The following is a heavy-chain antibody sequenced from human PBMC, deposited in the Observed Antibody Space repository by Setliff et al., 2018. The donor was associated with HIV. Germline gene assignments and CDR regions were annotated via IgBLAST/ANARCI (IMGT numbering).Heavy chain of an antibody. V-gene: IGHV3-9*01. CDR2: ISWNSGSI. J-gene: IGHJ4*02. D-gene: IGHD5-12*01. CDR1: GFTFDDYA. Sequence: PGGSLRLSCAASGFTFDDYAMHWVRQAPGKGLEWVSGISWNSGSIGYADSVKGRFTISRDNAKNSLYLQMNSLRAEDTALYYCAKANWAEMATISEYFDYWGQGTLVTVSS. CDR3: AKANWAEMATISEYFDY.